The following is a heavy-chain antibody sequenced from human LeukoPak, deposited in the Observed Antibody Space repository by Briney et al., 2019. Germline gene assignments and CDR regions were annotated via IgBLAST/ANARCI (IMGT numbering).Heavy chain of an antibody. CDR1: GGSISRHY. CDR3: ARHVGPGYSYGFDN. Sequence: PSETLSLTCTVSGGSISRHYWSWIRQAPGKGLEWIGYISYSGSTNYNPSLKSRFTISVDTSKNQFSPKLSSVAAADTAVFYCARHVGPGYSYGFDNWGQGTLVTVSS. D-gene: IGHD5-18*01. V-gene: IGHV4-59*08. CDR2: ISYSGST. J-gene: IGHJ4*02.